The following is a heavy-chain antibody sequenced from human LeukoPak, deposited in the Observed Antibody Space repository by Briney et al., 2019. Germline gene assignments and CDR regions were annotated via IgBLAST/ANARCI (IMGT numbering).Heavy chain of an antibody. J-gene: IGHJ5*02. CDR2: ISSSSSYI. CDR1: GFTFSSYS. V-gene: IGHV3-21*01. CDR3: ARAPYLRGFDP. D-gene: IGHD5/OR15-5a*01. Sequence: GGSLRLSCAASGFTFSSYSMNWVRQAPGKGLEWVSSISSSSSYIYYADSVKGRFTISRDNAKNSLYLQMSSMRAEDTAVYYCARAPYLRGFDPWGQGTLVTVSS.